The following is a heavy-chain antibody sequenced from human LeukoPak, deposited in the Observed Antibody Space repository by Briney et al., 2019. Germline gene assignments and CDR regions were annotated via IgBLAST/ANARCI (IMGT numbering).Heavy chain of an antibody. V-gene: IGHV3-21*01. CDR2: ISSSSAYI. CDR1: GSTFSTYS. Sequence: GGSLRLSCAASGSTFSTYSMNWVRQAPGKGLEWVSSISSSSAYIYCADSEKGRFTISGDNAKNSLYLQMNSLRVEDTAVYYCARGPRNSSSYQYFQHWGQGTLVTVSS. D-gene: IGHD6-13*01. CDR3: ARGPRNSSSYQYFQH. J-gene: IGHJ1*01.